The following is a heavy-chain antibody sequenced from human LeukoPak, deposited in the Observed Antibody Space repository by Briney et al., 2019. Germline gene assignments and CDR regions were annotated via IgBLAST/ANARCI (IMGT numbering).Heavy chain of an antibody. CDR1: GDSISNSNYY. J-gene: IGHJ5*02. D-gene: IGHD2-15*01. CDR2: IYYSGST. CDR3: ARIFRGYSGGGWCKSWFDP. Sequence: SETLSLTCTVSGDSISNSNYYWGWIRQPPGKGLEWIGTIYYSGSTYYNPSLMSRVAISVDTSKNQFSLKLTSVTAADMAVYFCARIFRGYSGGGWCKSWFDPWGQGTLVTVSS. V-gene: IGHV4-39*07.